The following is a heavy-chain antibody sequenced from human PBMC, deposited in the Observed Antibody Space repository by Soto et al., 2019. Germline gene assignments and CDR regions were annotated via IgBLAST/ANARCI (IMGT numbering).Heavy chain of an antibody. Sequence: SETLSLTCTVSGGSISSSSYYWGWIRQPPGKGLEWIGSIYYSGSTYYNPSLKSRVTISVDTSKNQFSLKLSSVTAADTAVYYCARHVMGYSYARIDYWGQGTLVTVSS. CDR1: GGSISSSSYY. J-gene: IGHJ4*02. CDR2: IYYSGST. V-gene: IGHV4-39*01. CDR3: ARHVMGYSYARIDY. D-gene: IGHD5-18*01.